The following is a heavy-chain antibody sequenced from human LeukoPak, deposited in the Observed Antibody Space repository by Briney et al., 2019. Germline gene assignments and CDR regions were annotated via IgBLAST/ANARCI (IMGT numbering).Heavy chain of an antibody. CDR1: GSTFSSYV. V-gene: IGHV3-23*01. CDR2: ISGGGST. Sequence: GGSLRLSCAASGSTFSSYVMSWVRQAPGKGLEWVSAISGGGSTYYADSVKGRFTFSRDTSKNTLYLQMNSLRAEDTAVYCCARDRAAAMEYYYMDVWGKGTTVTVSS. CDR3: ARDRAAAMEYYYMDV. D-gene: IGHD2-2*01. J-gene: IGHJ6*03.